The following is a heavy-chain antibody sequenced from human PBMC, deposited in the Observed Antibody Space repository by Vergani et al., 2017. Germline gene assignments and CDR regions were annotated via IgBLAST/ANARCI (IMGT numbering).Heavy chain of an antibody. CDR1: GYTFTGYY. CDR2: INPNRGGT. CDR3: AIPPYDFWSGYKDYYFDY. J-gene: IGHJ4*02. V-gene: IGHV1-2*02. Sequence: QVQLVQSGAEVKKPGASVKVSCKASGYTFTGYYMHWVRQAPGQGLEWMGWINPNRGGTNYAQKFQGRVTMTRDTSISTAYMELSRLRSDDTAVYYCAIPPYDFWSGYKDYYFDYWGQGTLVTVSS. D-gene: IGHD3-3*01.